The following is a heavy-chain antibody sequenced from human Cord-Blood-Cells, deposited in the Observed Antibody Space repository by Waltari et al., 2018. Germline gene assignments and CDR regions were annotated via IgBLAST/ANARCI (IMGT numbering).Heavy chain of an antibody. Sequence: EVQLLESGGGLVQHGGSLRLSCAASGFTFSSYAMSWVRQAPGKGLEWVSAISGSGGSTYYADSVKGRFTISSDNSKNQFSLKLSSVTAADTAVYYCATWGLGIFGVVNYWGQGTLVTVSS. CDR3: ATWGLGIFGVVNY. CDR1: GFTFSSYA. V-gene: IGHV3-23*01. D-gene: IGHD3-3*01. CDR2: ISGSGGST. J-gene: IGHJ4*02.